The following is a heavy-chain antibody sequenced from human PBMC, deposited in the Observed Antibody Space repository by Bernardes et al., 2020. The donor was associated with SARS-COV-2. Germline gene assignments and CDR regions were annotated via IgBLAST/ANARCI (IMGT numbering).Heavy chain of an antibody. CDR1: GDSVSSNSAA. J-gene: IGHJ6*02. CDR3: AKGGSVTTGYYYYGMDV. V-gene: IGHV6-1*01. Sequence: SQTLSLTCAISGDSVSSNSAAWNWIRQSPSRGLEWLGRTYYRSKWYNDYAVSVKSRITINPDTSKNQFSLQLNSVTPEDTAVYYCAKGGSVTTGYYYYGMDVWGQGTTVTVSS. D-gene: IGHD4-17*01. CDR2: TYYRSKWYN.